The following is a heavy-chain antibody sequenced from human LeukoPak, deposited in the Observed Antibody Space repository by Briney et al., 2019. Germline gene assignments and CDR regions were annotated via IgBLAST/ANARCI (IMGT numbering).Heavy chain of an antibody. Sequence: GGYLRLSCAASGLTFSTYTMNWVRQAPGKGLEWVSSISSGKSYIYYAVAMKGRFSVARDNAKNSLYLQMKSLKAGNTSVSFCASHYDIDYWGQGALVTVSS. CDR3: ASHYDIDY. V-gene: IGHV3-21*06. J-gene: IGHJ4*02. CDR2: ISSGKSYI. D-gene: IGHD3-9*01. CDR1: GLTFSTYT.